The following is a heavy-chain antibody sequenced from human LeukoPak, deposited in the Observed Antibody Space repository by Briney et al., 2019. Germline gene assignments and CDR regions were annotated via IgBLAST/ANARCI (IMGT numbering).Heavy chain of an antibody. Sequence: PGGSLRLSCAASGFTFSSYAMHWVRQAPGKGLEWVAVISYDGSNKYYADSVKGRFTISRDNSKNTLYLQMNSLRAEDTAVYYCARVYSSSWSRFDPWGRGTLVTVSS. D-gene: IGHD6-13*01. V-gene: IGHV3-30*04. CDR1: GFTFSSYA. CDR2: ISYDGSNK. J-gene: IGHJ5*02. CDR3: ARVYSSSWSRFDP.